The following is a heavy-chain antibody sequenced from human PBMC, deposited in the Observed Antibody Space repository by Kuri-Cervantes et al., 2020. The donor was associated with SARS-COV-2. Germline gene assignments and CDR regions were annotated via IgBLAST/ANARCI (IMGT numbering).Heavy chain of an antibody. V-gene: IGHV3-30*18. Sequence: GESLKISCAASGFTFGSYAMSWVRQAPGKGLEWVAVISYDGKKKKCIGSGKGRFTISRDNSQNTVYLRMTNLRSEDTAMYYCAKDHFGVHDFWGQGTLVTVSS. J-gene: IGHJ4*02. CDR1: GFTFGSYA. CDR2: ISYDGKKK. CDR3: AKDHFGVHDF. D-gene: IGHD2-21*01.